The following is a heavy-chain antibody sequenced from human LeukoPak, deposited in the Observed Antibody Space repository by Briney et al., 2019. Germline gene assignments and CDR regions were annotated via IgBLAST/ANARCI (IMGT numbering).Heavy chain of an antibody. D-gene: IGHD1-26*01. Sequence: PGGSLRLSCAASGFTFSSYAMSWVRQVPGKGLEGVSVISGSGGSTYYADSVKGRFTISRDNPKKTLYLQMNSLRAEDTAVYYCGKKGLGFYPSGMDVWGQGTTVTVTS. CDR2: ISGSGGST. V-gene: IGHV3-23*01. CDR1: GFTFSSYA. J-gene: IGHJ6*02. CDR3: GKKGLGFYPSGMDV.